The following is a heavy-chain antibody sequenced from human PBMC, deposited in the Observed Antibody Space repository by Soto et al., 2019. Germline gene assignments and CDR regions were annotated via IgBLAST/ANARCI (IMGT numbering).Heavy chain of an antibody. Sequence: GSIRLTCAASGVTVSSKSMSWVRQAPGKGLEWVSVIYSGGSTYYADSVKGRFTISRDNSKNTLYLQMNSLRAEDTAVYYCARSVAVAGTGGDDAFDIWGQGTMVTVSS. CDR1: GVTVSSKS. D-gene: IGHD6-19*01. V-gene: IGHV3-53*01. CDR3: ARSVAVAGTGGDDAFDI. J-gene: IGHJ3*02. CDR2: IYSGGST.